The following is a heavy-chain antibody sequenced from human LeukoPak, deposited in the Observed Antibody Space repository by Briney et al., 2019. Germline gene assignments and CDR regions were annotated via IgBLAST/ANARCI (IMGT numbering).Heavy chain of an antibody. J-gene: IGHJ5*02. CDR3: ARENDYYDSSGYYFIRWFDP. V-gene: IGHV3-11*06. Sequence: PGGSLRLSCAASGFTFSDYYMSWIRQAPGKGLEWVSYINSSSSYTNYADSVKGRFTISRDNAKNSLYLQMNSLRAEDTAVYYCARENDYYDSSGYYFIRWFDPWGQGTLVTVSS. CDR2: INSSSSYT. D-gene: IGHD3-22*01. CDR1: GFTFSDYY.